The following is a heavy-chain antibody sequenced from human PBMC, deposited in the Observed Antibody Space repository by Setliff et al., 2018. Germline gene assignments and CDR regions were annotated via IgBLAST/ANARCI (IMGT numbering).Heavy chain of an antibody. CDR2: ISGSGGST. CDR3: ARNWVTAQHYYYGMDV. CDR1: GFPFTNYA. D-gene: IGHD2-21*02. V-gene: IGHV3-23*01. J-gene: IGHJ6*02. Sequence: PGGSLRLSCAASGFPFTNYAMTWVRQAPGKGLQWVSAISGSGGSTYHADSVKGRFTISRDNSKNTLYLQMNSLRAEDTAVYYCARNWVTAQHYYYGMDVWGQGTTVTVSS.